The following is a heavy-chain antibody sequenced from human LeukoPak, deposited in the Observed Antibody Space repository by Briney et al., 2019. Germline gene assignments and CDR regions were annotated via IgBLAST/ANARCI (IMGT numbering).Heavy chain of an antibody. CDR2: IYYSGST. CDR1: GGSIYNSASY. Sequence: SETLSLTCTVSGGSIYNSASYWGWIRQPPGKRLEWIGSIYYSGSTYYNPSLKSRVTISVDTSKNQFSLKLSSVTAADTAVYYCARDGGFDYWGQGTLVTVSS. J-gene: IGHJ4*02. V-gene: IGHV4-39*02. D-gene: IGHD3-16*01. CDR3: ARDGGFDY.